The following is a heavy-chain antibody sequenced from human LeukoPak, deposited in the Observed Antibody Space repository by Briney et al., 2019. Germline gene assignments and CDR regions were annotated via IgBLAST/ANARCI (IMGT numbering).Heavy chain of an antibody. D-gene: IGHD5-12*01. Sequence: GRSLRLSCTASGFTFGDYAMSWVRQAPGKGLEWGGFISSKAYGGTTEYAASVKGRFTISRDDSKSIAYLQMTSLKTEDTAVYYCTRERDIVATIAIYYFDYGGQGTLVTVSS. CDR2: ISSKAYGGTT. V-gene: IGHV3-49*04. CDR3: TRERDIVATIAIYYFDY. J-gene: IGHJ4*02. CDR1: GFTFGDYA.